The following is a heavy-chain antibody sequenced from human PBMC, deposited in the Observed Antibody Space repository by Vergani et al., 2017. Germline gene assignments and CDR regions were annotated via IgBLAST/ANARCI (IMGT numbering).Heavy chain of an antibody. V-gene: IGHV4-59*12. D-gene: IGHD4-17*01. J-gene: IGHJ4*02. CDR3: ASFGLSYGDFDY. CDR2: IYYSGST. CDR1: GGSISSYY. Sequence: QVQLQESGPGLVKPSETLSLTCTVSGGSISSYYWSWIRQPPGKGLEWIGYIYYSGSTYYNPSLKSRVTISVDTSKNQFSLKLSSVTAADTAVYYCASFGLSYGDFDYWGQGTLVTVSS.